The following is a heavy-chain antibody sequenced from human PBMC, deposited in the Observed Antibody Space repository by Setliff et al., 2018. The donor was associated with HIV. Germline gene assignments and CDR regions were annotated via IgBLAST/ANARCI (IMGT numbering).Heavy chain of an antibody. CDR2: INPNSGAT. CDR1: GYTFSGYY. CDR3: ALASIVSTARWNH. Sequence: GASVKVSCKASGYTFSGYYLHWVRRAPGQGLEWMGWINPNSGATNYAQNFQGRVTMTRDTSISTAHMDLSSLTSDDTAVYYCALASIVSTARWNHWGRGTLVTVSS. V-gene: IGHV1-2*02. J-gene: IGHJ5*02. D-gene: IGHD1-26*01.